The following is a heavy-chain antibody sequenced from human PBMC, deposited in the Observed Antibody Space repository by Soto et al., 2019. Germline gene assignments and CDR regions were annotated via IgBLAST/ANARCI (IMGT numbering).Heavy chain of an antibody. D-gene: IGHD2-15*01. V-gene: IGHV3-72*01. J-gene: IGHJ4*02. CDR1: GFTFSDHY. CDR2: IKNKATSYTT. CDR3: TRVRLGAPTRYFDS. Sequence: VQLVESGGGLVQPGGSLRLSCAASGFTFSDHYMDWVRQAPGKGLEWVGRIKNKATSYTTQYAGSVRGRFTISRDDPKNSMFPQMNSLTTDDKAVYYCTRVRLGAPTRYFDSWGQGALVTVSS.